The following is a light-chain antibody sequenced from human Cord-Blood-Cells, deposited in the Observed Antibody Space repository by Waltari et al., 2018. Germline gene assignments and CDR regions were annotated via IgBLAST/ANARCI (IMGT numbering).Light chain of an antibody. CDR3: QQYGSSPLYT. J-gene: IGKJ2*01. V-gene: IGKV3-20*01. CDR2: GAS. CDR1: QSVSSSY. Sequence: EIVLTQSPGTLSLSPGERATLSCRASQSVSSSYLAWYQQKPGQAPRRLIYGASSRATGIPDRFSGSGAGTDFTLTISRLEPEDFAVYYCQQYGSSPLYTFGQGTKLESK.